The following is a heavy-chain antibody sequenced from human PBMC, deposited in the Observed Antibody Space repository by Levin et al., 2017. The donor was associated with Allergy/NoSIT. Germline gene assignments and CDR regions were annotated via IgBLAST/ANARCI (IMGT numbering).Heavy chain of an antibody. J-gene: IGHJ4*02. CDR2: INHSGST. CDR3: ARAARPMVRGVNDY. V-gene: IGHV4-34*01. Sequence: GSLRLSCAVYGGSFSGYYWSWIRQPPGKGLEWIGEINHSGSTNYNPSLKSRVTISVDTSKNQFSLKLSSVTAADTAVYYCARAARPMVRGVNDYWGQGTLVTVSS. D-gene: IGHD3-10*01. CDR1: GGSFSGYY.